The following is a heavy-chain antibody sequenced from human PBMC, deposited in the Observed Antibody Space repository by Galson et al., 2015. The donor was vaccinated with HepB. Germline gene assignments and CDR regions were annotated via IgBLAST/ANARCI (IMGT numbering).Heavy chain of an antibody. J-gene: IGHJ4*02. D-gene: IGHD5-12*01. Sequence: SVKVSCKASGYTFTSYAMHWVRQAPGQRLEWMGWINAGNGNTKYSQKFQGRVTITRDTSASTVYMELSSLRSEDTAVYYCARDRYSGYERAFDYWGQGTLVTVSS. V-gene: IGHV1-3*01. CDR3: ARDRYSGYERAFDY. CDR2: INAGNGNT. CDR1: GYTFTSYA.